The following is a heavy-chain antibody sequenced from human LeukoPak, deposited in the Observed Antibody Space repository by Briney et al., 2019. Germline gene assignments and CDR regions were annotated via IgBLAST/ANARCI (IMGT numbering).Heavy chain of an antibody. CDR2: INHSGST. V-gene: IGHV4-34*01. CDR3: ARGLLVTPDAFDI. D-gene: IGHD2-21*02. J-gene: IGHJ3*02. Sequence: PSETLSLTCAVYGGSFSGYYWSWIRQPPGKGLEWIGEINHSGSTNYNPSLKSRVTISVDTSKNQFSLKLSSVTAADTAVCYCARGLLVTPDAFDIWGQGTMVTVSS. CDR1: GGSFSGYY.